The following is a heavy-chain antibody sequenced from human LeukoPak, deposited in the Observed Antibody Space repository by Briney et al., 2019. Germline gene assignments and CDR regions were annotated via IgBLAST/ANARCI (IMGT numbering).Heavy chain of an antibody. D-gene: IGHD3-22*01. Sequence: PGGSLRLSCAASGFTFSSYSMKWVRQAPGKGLEWVSSISSSSSYIYYADSVKGRFTISRDNAQNSLYLQMNSLRAEDTAVYYCARVSYDSSTTFDYWGQGTLVTVSS. CDR2: ISSSSSYI. CDR3: ARVSYDSSTTFDY. J-gene: IGHJ4*02. V-gene: IGHV3-21*01. CDR1: GFTFSSYS.